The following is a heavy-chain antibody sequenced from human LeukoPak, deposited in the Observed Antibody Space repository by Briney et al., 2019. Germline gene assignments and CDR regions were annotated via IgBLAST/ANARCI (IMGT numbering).Heavy chain of an antibody. CDR2: IYYSGST. CDR1: GGSISSSSYY. V-gene: IGHV4-39*02. Sequence: SETLSLTCTVSGGSISSSSYYWGWIRQPPGKGLEWIGSIYYSGSTYYNPSLKSRVTISVDTSKNQFSLKLSSVTAADTAVYYCARDSGSGWYNYFDYWGQGTLVTVSS. D-gene: IGHD6-19*01. J-gene: IGHJ4*02. CDR3: ARDSGSGWYNYFDY.